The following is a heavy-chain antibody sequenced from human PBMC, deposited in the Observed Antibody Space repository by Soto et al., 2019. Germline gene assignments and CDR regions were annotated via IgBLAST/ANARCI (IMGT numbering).Heavy chain of an antibody. J-gene: IGHJ6*02. V-gene: IGHV3-23*01. CDR3: AKDRPHTWEAGDHYGMDG. Sequence: GGSLRLSCAASGVTFNMQAMSWVRQAPGKGLQWVSTVSGGGTSTYYADSVKGRFTISRDNSKSTLYLQMNSLRAEDTAVYYCAKDRPHTWEAGDHYGMDGWGQGTSVTVSS. D-gene: IGHD4-17*01. CDR2: VSGGGTST. CDR1: GVTFNMQA.